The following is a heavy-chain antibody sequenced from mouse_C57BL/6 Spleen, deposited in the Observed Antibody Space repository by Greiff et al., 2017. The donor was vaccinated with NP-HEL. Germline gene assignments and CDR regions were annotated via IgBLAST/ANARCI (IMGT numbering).Heavy chain of an antibody. Sequence: VNVVESGGGLVKPGGSLKLSCAASGFTFSDYGMHWVRQAPEKGLEWVAYISSGSSTIYYADTVKGRFTISSDNAKNTMFLQMTSLRSEDTAMYYCARPSTTVVASPVYWGQGTLVTVSA. V-gene: IGHV5-17*01. D-gene: IGHD1-1*01. CDR2: ISSGSSTI. J-gene: IGHJ3*01. CDR1: GFTFSDYG. CDR3: ARPSTTVVASPVY.